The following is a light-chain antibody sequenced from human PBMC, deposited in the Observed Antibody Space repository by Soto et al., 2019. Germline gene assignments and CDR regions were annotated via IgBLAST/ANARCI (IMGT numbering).Light chain of an antibody. CDR3: QHYNNWPPWT. Sequence: EIVMTQSPATLSVSPGERVTLSCRASQSVSSNLAWYQQKSGQAPRLLIYGASTRATGIPARFSGSGSGTEFTLTISSLQSEDFAVYYCQHYNNWPPWTFGQGTKVEIK. V-gene: IGKV3-15*01. CDR1: QSVSSN. J-gene: IGKJ1*01. CDR2: GAS.